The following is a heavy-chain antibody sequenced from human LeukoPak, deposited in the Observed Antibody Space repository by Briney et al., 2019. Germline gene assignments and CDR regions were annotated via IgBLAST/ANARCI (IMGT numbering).Heavy chain of an antibody. D-gene: IGHD3-16*01. J-gene: IGHJ4*02. V-gene: IGHV1-2*02. Sequence: GASVKVSCKASGYTFTGHYIHWVRQAPGQGLEWMGWINPNSGGTNYAQKFQGRVTMTRDTSISTAYMELSRLRSDDTAVYYCARVPPWAAQYYFDYWGQGTLVTVSS. CDR3: ARVPPWAAQYYFDY. CDR2: INPNSGGT. CDR1: GYTFTGHY.